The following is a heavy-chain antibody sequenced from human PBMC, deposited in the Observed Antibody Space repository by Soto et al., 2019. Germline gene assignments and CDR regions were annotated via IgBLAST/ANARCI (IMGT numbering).Heavy chain of an antibody. V-gene: IGHV4-39*01. CDR2: IYYSGSS. CDR1: GGSISSSSYY. Sequence: SETLSLTCTVSGGSISSSSYYWGWIRQPPGKGLEWIGSIYYSGSSYYNPSLKSRVTISVDTSKNQFSLKLSSVTAADTAVYYCARHDSSGYYYFIDSWGQGTLVTVSS. D-gene: IGHD3-22*01. CDR3: ARHDSSGYYYFIDS. J-gene: IGHJ4*02.